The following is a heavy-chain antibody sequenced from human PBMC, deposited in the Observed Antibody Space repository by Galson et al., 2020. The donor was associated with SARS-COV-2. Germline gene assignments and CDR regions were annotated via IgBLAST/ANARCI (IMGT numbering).Heavy chain of an antibody. CDR2: ISSSSSYI. J-gene: IGHJ6*01. CDR1: GFTFSSYS. V-gene: IGHV3-21*01. Sequence: TGGSLRLSCAASGFTFSSYSMNWVRQAPGKGLEWVSSISSSSSYIYYADSVKGRFTISRDNAKNSLYLQMNSLRAEDTAVYYCARDHIVVVVAAYYYYGMEVWGQGSTVTVTS. CDR3: ARDHIVVVVAAYYYYGMEV. D-gene: IGHD2-15*01.